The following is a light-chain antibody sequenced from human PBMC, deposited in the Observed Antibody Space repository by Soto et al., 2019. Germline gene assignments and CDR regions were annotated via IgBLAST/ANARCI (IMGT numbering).Light chain of an antibody. J-gene: IGLJ3*02. CDR1: SSDVGSYNL. V-gene: IGLV2-14*02. CDR2: EVN. CDR3: SSYAGSNIYVV. Sequence: QSVLTQPASVSGSPGQSITISCTGTSSDVGSYNLVSWYQQHPGKAPKLMIYEVNTRPSGVPDRFSGSKSGNTASLTVSGLQAEDEADYYCSSYAGSNIYVVFGGGTKLTVL.